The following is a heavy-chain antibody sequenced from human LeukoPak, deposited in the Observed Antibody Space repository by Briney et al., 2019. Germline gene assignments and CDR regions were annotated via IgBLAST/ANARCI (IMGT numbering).Heavy chain of an antibody. CDR3: AELGITMIGGV. V-gene: IGHV3-20*04. Sequence: GGSLRLSCAASGFTFDNYGINWVRQAPGKGLEGVFRIHWNGGRTGYADSVKGRFTISRDNAKNSLYLQMNSLRAEDTAVYYCAELGITMIGGVWGKGTTVTISS. J-gene: IGHJ6*04. CDR1: GFTFDNYG. D-gene: IGHD3-10*02. CDR2: IHWNGGRT.